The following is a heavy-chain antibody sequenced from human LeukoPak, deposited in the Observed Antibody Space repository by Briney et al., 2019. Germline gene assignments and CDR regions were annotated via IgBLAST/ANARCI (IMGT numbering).Heavy chain of an antibody. V-gene: IGHV3-30-3*01. CDR3: ARDMRDSAQLRYSYGYEIDY. D-gene: IGHD5-18*01. CDR2: ISYDGSTT. CDR1: GFTFSRYA. J-gene: IGHJ4*02. Sequence: PGGSLRLPCAASGFTFSRYAMYWVRQAPGKGLEWVAVISYDGSTTYDADSVKGRFTISRDNSKNTLYLQMNSLRAEDTAVYYCARDMRDSAQLRYSYGYEIDYWGQGTLVTVSS.